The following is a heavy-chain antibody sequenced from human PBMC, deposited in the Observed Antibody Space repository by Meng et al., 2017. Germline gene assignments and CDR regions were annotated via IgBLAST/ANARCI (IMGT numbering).Heavy chain of an antibody. D-gene: IGHD3-22*01. Sequence: QVQLQESGPGLVKPSQTLSPTCTVSGGSISSGGYYWSWIRQHPGKGLEWIGYIYYSGSTYYNPSLKSLVTISVDTSKNQFSLKLSSVTAADTAVYYCARVHYYDSSGYNNWYFDLWGRGTLVTVSS. CDR3: ARVHYYDSSGYNNWYFDL. CDR1: GGSISSGGYY. CDR2: IYYSGST. J-gene: IGHJ2*01. V-gene: IGHV4-31*01.